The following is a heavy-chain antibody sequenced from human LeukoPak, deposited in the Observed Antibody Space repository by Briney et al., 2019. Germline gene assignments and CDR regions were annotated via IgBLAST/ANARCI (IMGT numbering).Heavy chain of an antibody. CDR1: GFIFSDYY. J-gene: IGHJ4*02. V-gene: IGHV3-11*01. Sequence: PGGSLRLSCAASGFIFSDYYMSWIRQAPGKGLEWVSSMSSSGNTIYYADSVKGRFTISRDNAKDSLYLQMNSLRAEDTADYYCARDQRYSSSSPHGYWGQGTLVTVSS. CDR3: ARDQRYSSSSPHGY. CDR2: MSSSGNTI. D-gene: IGHD6-13*01.